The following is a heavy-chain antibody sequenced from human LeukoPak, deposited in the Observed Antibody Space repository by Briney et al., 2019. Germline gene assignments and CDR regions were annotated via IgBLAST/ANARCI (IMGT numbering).Heavy chain of an antibody. Sequence: PSETLSVTCAVYGGSFSGYYWSWIRQPPGKGLEWIGEINHSGSTNYNPSLKSRVTISVDTSKNQFSLKLSSVTAADTAVYYCARGSASGWLQFTGRVGNFDYWGQGTLVTVSS. V-gene: IGHV4-34*01. CDR2: INHSGST. J-gene: IGHJ4*02. CDR1: GGSFSGYY. CDR3: ARGSASGWLQFTGRVGNFDY. D-gene: IGHD5-24*01.